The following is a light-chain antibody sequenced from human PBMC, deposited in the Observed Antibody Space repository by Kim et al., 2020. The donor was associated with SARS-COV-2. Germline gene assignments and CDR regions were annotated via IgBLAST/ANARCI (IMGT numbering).Light chain of an antibody. CDR1: QSVKSY. J-gene: IGKJ4*01. CDR2: DAS. V-gene: IGKV3-11*01. Sequence: VSPGERATTSCRASQSVKSYLAWYQQKAGQAPRLLIYDASNRATGIPARFSGSGSGTDFTLTISSLEPEDFAVYYCQQRTKWPLTFGGGTKVDIK. CDR3: QQRTKWPLT.